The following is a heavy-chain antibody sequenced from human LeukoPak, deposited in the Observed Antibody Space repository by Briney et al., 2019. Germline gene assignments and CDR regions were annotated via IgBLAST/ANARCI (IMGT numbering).Heavy chain of an antibody. CDR3: TNYYYDSSGYAFPDY. J-gene: IGHJ4*02. CDR1: GFTFSGSA. D-gene: IGHD3-22*01. Sequence: GGSLRLSCAASGFTFSGSAMHWVRQASRKGLEWVGRIKNKANSYATAYAASVKGRFTISRDDSKNTAYLQMNSLKSEDTAVYYCTNYYYDSSGYAFPDYWGQRTLVTVSS. CDR2: IKNKANSYAT. V-gene: IGHV3-73*01.